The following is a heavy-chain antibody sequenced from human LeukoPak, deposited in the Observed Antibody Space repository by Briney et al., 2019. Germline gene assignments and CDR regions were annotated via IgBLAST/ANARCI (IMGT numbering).Heavy chain of an antibody. D-gene: IGHD1-26*01. CDR2: IYYSSST. J-gene: IGHJ3*02. CDR3: ARELDLPLGATDDAFDI. CDR1: GGSISSYY. V-gene: IGHV4-59*01. Sequence: SETLSLTCTVSGGSISSYYWSWIRQPPGKGLEWIGYIYYSSSTNYNPSLKSRLTISVDTSKNQFSLTLSSVTAADTAVYYCARELDLPLGATDDAFDIWGQGTMVTVSS.